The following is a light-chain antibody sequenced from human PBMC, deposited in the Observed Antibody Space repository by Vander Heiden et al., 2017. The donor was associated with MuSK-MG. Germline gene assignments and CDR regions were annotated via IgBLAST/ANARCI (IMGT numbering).Light chain of an antibody. CDR1: QSVSSY. J-gene: IGKJ3*01. V-gene: IGKV3-11*01. CDR3: QQRSNWPPRGT. Sequence: EIVLTQSPATLSLSPGERATLSCRASQSVSSYLAWYQQKPGQAPRLLIYDASNRATGIPARFSGSGSGTDFTLTISSLEPEDVAVYYCQQRSNWPPRGTFGPGTKVDIK. CDR2: DAS.